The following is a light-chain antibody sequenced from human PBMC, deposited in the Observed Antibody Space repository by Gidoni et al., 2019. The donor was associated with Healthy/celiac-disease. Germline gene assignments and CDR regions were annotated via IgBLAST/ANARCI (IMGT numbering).Light chain of an antibody. Sequence: QSALTQPASASGSPGQSITISCTGTSSAVGGYKYVSWYQQHPGKAPKLMIYDVSTRPPGVSNRCSGSKSGNTASLTSSGRQAEDEADYYCSSYTSSSTLGVVFGGGTKLTVL. V-gene: IGLV2-14*01. CDR2: DVS. CDR1: SSAVGGYKY. CDR3: SSYTSSSTLGVV. J-gene: IGLJ2*01.